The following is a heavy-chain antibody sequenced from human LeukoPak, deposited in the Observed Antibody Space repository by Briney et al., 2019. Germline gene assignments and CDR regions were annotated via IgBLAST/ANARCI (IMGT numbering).Heavy chain of an antibody. V-gene: IGHV5-51*01. Sequence: GESLKISCKGSGYSFTSYWIGWVRQMPGKGLEWMGIIYPGDSDTRYSPSFQGQVTISADKSISTAYLQWSSLKASDTAMYYCARGYCTNGVCHTLGEYFDYWGQGTLVTVSS. D-gene: IGHD2-8*01. J-gene: IGHJ4*02. CDR3: ARGYCTNGVCHTLGEYFDY. CDR2: IYPGDSDT. CDR1: GYSFTSYW.